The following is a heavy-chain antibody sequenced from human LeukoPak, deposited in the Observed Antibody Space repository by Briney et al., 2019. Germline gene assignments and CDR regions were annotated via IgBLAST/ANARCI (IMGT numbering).Heavy chain of an antibody. CDR2: IYPGDSDT. V-gene: IGHV5-51*01. D-gene: IGHD3-22*01. CDR3: ARQGAFYYDSSGYQEFDY. Sequence: GASVKVSCKASGYTFTSYWIGWVRQMPGKGLEWMGTIYPGDSDTRYSPSFQGQVTISADKSISTAYLQWSGLKASDTAMYYCARQGAFYYDSSGYQEFDYWGQGTLVTVSS. CDR1: GYTFTSYW. J-gene: IGHJ4*02.